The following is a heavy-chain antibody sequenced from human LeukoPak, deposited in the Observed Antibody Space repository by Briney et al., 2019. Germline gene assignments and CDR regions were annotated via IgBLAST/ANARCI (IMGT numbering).Heavy chain of an antibody. J-gene: IGHJ4*02. CDR2: IYYSGST. D-gene: IGHD3-9*01. CDR3: ARGEDILTGYSLDY. Sequence: SETLSLTCTVSGGSISSYYWSWIRQPPGKGLEWIGYIYYSGSTNYNPSLKSRVTISVDTSKNQFSLKLSSVTAADTAVYYRARGEDILTGYSLDYWGQGTLVTVSS. V-gene: IGHV4-59*01. CDR1: GGSISSYY.